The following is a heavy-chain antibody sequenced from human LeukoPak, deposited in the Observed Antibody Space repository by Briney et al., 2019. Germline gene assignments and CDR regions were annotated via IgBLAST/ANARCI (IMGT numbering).Heavy chain of an antibody. CDR3: ARGNYHAMDV. Sequence: HPGGSLRLSCAASGFTFSNYWMHWVRQTPGEGLVCGSLIKGDGSSTTYADSVKGRFTISRDNAKNTVYLQMNSLRAEDTAVYYCARGNYHAMDVWGQGTTVTVSS. V-gene: IGHV3-74*01. CDR1: GFTFSNYW. CDR2: IKGDGSST. J-gene: IGHJ6*02.